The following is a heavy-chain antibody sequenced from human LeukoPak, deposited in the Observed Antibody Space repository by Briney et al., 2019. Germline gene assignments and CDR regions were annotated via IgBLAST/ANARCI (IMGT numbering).Heavy chain of an antibody. CDR1: GYSFTYSC. Sequence: GESLKISNNGCGYSFTYSCICWVRQMPGKGLEWMGNIYPGDSDTRYSPSFQGQVTISADKSISTAYLQWSGLKASDTAMYYCARLQSYYFNYWGQGTLVTVSS. V-gene: IGHV5-51*01. CDR2: IYPGDSDT. CDR3: ARLQSYYFNY. J-gene: IGHJ4*02. D-gene: IGHD4-11*01.